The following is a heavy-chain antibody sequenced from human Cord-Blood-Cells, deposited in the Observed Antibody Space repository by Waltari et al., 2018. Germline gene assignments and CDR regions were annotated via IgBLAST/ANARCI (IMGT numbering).Heavy chain of an antibody. CDR3: ARDASRSMDV. Sequence: QVQLQQWGAGLLKPSETLSLTCAVYGGSFSGYYWSWIRQPPGKGLEWIGEISHSGSTNYNPSLKSRVTISVDTSKNQFSLKLSSVTAADTAVYYCARDASRSMDVWGKGTTVTVSS. CDR2: ISHSGST. V-gene: IGHV4-34*01. J-gene: IGHJ6*03. CDR1: GGSFSGYY. D-gene: IGHD3-3*01.